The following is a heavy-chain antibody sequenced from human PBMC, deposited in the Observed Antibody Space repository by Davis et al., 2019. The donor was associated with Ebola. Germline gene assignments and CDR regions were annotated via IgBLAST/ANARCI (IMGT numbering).Heavy chain of an antibody. Sequence: PGGSLRLSCAASGFTFSSYGMHWVRQAPGKGLEWVAVIWYDGSNKYYADSVKGRFTISRDNSKNTLYLQMNSLRAEDTAVYYCAREKYSSSWYISDYYYGMDVWGQGTTVTVSS. V-gene: IGHV3-33*01. D-gene: IGHD6-13*01. CDR1: GFTFSSYG. CDR3: AREKYSSSWYISDYYYGMDV. J-gene: IGHJ6*02. CDR2: IWYDGSNK.